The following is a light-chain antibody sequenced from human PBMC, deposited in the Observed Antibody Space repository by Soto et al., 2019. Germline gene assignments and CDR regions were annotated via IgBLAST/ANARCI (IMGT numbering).Light chain of an antibody. CDR3: QQYGSSSPWT. J-gene: IGKJ1*01. CDR1: QSVSSSY. CDR2: GAY. Sequence: GLKQSAGTLSLSPGESATLSCRASQSVSSSYLAWYQQKPGQAPRLLIYGAYSRATGIPDRFSGSGSGTDFTLTISRLEPEDYAVYYCQQYGSSSPWTXGQGTKVDIK. V-gene: IGKV3-20*01.